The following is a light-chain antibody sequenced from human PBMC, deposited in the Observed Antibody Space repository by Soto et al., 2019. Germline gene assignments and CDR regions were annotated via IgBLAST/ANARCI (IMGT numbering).Light chain of an antibody. V-gene: IGKV3-20*01. CDR1: QSVSRSY. Sequence: EIVMTQSPATLSVSPGERATLSCRASQSVSRSYLAWYQHKRGQAPRLLMFGTGSRATGIPDRFSGGGSGTDFTLTISRLEPEDFAVYYCQQFSSYPLTFGGGTKVDIK. J-gene: IGKJ4*01. CDR2: GTG. CDR3: QQFSSYPLT.